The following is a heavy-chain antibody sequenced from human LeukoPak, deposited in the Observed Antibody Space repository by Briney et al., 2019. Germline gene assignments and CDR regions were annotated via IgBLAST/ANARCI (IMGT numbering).Heavy chain of an antibody. V-gene: IGHV4-59*08. CDR3: ARHHCSSTSCYGPLGYYYGMDV. CDR1: GGSISSYY. J-gene: IGHJ6*02. Sequence: SETLSLTGTVSGGSISSYYWSWIRQPPGKGLEWIGYIYYSGSTNYNPSLKSRVTISVDTSKNQFSLKLSSVTAADTAVYYCARHHCSSTSCYGPLGYYYGMDVWGQGTTVTVSS. CDR2: IYYSGST. D-gene: IGHD2-2*01.